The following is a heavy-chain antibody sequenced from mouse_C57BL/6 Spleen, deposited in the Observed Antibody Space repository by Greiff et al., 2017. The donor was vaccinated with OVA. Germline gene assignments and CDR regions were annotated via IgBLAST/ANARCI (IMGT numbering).Heavy chain of an antibody. J-gene: IGHJ4*01. Sequence: QVHVKQPGAELVKPGASVKMSCKASGYTFTSYWITWVKQRPGQGLEWIGDIFPGSGSTNYNEKFKSKATLTVDTSSSTAYMQLSSLTSEDSAVYYGARSALLGAMDYWGQGTSVTVSA. V-gene: IGHV1-55*01. CDR2: IFPGSGST. CDR3: ARSALLGAMDY. D-gene: IGHD3-1*01. CDR1: GYTFTSYW.